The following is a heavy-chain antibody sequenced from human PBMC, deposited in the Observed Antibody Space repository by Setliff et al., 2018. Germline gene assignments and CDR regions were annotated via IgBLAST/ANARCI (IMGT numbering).Heavy chain of an antibody. D-gene: IGHD5-12*01. CDR3: AGTPARGTTWLSPFDY. J-gene: IGHJ4*02. Sequence: SETLSLTCTVSGGSVGSGNFYWSWIRQTAGKGLEWIGLIQSSGNTNYNPSLQSRVTISIDTSKNQFSLKMTSVTAADTALYYCAGTPARGTTWLSPFDYWGQRTLVTVSS. CDR1: GGSVGSGNFY. V-gene: IGHV4-61*02. CDR2: IQSSGNT.